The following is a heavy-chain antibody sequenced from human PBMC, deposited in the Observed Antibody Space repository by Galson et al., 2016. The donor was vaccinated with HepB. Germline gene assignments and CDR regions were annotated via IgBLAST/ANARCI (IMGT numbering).Heavy chain of an antibody. CDR3: ARNAMYCSSTSCSTYYFDY. CDR2: INPSGGST. V-gene: IGHV1-46*01. D-gene: IGHD2-2*01. Sequence: SVKVSCKASGYTFTSYYMHWVRQAPGQGLEWMGIINPSGGSTSYAQKFQARGTMTRETSTSTVYMELSSLRSEDTAVYYCARNAMYCSSTSCSTYYFDYWGQGTLVTVSS. CDR1: GYTFTSYY. J-gene: IGHJ4*02.